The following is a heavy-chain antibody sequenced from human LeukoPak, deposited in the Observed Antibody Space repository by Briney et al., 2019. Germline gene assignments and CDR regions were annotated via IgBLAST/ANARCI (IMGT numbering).Heavy chain of an antibody. CDR2: INTDGSST. V-gene: IGHV3-74*01. Sequence: PGGSLRLSCAASGFTFSSYWMHWVRQAPGKGLVWVSRINTDGSSTSYADSVKGRFTISRDNAKNTLYLQMNSLRAEDTAVYYCARPGRGSSDAFDIWGQGTMVTVSS. CDR1: GFTFSSYW. J-gene: IGHJ3*02. CDR3: ARPGRGSSDAFDI. D-gene: IGHD1-26*01.